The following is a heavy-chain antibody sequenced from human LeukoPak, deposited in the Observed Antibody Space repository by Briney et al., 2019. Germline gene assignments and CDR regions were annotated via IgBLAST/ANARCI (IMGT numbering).Heavy chain of an antibody. D-gene: IGHD2-2*01. V-gene: IGHV4-34*01. J-gene: IGHJ5*02. CDR2: INARGDT. CDR1: GWSFNYYY. CDR3: ARGQVPAARGYNWFDP. Sequence: KPSETLSLTCAVYGWSFNYYYWNWIRQPPGKGLEWIGEINARGDTNYNPSLKSRVTISVDTSKQQFSLRLTYMIAADTALYYCARGQVPAARGYNWFDPWGQGTLVTVSS.